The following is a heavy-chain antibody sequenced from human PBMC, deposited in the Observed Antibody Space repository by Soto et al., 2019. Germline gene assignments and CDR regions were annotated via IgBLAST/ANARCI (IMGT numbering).Heavy chain of an antibody. CDR3: ARSRSTLGDAFDV. V-gene: IGHV4-39*01. CDR1: GASISTGTYY. D-gene: IGHD2-2*01. J-gene: IGHJ3*01. Sequence: PSETLSLTCTVSGASISTGTYYWGWIRQPPRKGLEWIGTVYYSGSTYYNPSLKTRVTMSVDTSRNQFSLNLISVTAADTAVYYCARSRSTLGDAFDVWGQGTMVT. CDR2: VYYSGST.